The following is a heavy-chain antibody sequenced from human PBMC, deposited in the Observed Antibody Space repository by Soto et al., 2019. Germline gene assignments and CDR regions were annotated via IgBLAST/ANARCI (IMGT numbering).Heavy chain of an antibody. J-gene: IGHJ6*02. Sequence: QVQLVESGGGVVQPGRSLRLSCAASGFTFSSYGMHWVRQAPGKGLEWVAVISYDGSNKYYADSVKGRFTISRDNSKNTLDLQMNSLRAEDTAVYYCATDRRPNYYYGMDVWGQGTTVTVSS. CDR1: GFTFSSYG. V-gene: IGHV3-30*03. CDR2: ISYDGSNK. CDR3: ATDRRPNYYYGMDV. D-gene: IGHD6-25*01.